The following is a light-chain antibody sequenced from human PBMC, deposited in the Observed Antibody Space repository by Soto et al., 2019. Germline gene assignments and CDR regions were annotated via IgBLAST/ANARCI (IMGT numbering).Light chain of an antibody. CDR2: DAS. J-gene: IGKJ4*01. CDR1: PSVDTL. CDR3: QQRRDWHIP. Sequence: EIVLTQSPATLSLSPGERATLSCRASPSVDTLLSWYQQKPGQVPRLLIYDASKRASGIPARFSGSGSGTDVTLTIGSLGPSDCAGYYGQQRRDWHIPFGGGTKVEIK. V-gene: IGKV3-11*01.